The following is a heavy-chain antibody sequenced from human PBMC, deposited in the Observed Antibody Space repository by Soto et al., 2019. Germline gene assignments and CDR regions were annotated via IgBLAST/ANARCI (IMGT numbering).Heavy chain of an antibody. V-gene: IGHV1-46*01. CDR3: ARAGKDYYDSSGYYNYYYGMDV. D-gene: IGHD3-22*01. J-gene: IGHJ6*02. Sequence: ASVKVSCKASGYTFTSYYMHWVRQAPGQGLEWMGIINPSGGSTSYAQKFQGRVTMTRDTSTSTVYMELSSLRSEDTAVYYCARAGKDYYDSSGYYNYYYGMDVWCQGTTVTVSS. CDR2: INPSGGST. CDR1: GYTFTSYY.